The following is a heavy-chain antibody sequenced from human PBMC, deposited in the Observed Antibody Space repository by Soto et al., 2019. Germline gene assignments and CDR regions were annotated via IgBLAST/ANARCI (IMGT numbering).Heavy chain of an antibody. CDR2: ISGSGGST. V-gene: IGHV3-23*01. J-gene: IGHJ4*02. CDR3: AKKPRSPAKVTYYDYVWGSYRHFDY. Sequence: PGGSLRLSCAASGFTFSSYAMSWVRQAPGKGLEWVSAISGSGGSTYYADSVKGRFTISRDNSKNTLYLQMNSLRAEDTAVYYCAKKPRSPAKVTYYDYVWGSYRHFDYWGQGTLVTVSS. D-gene: IGHD3-16*02. CDR1: GFTFSSYA.